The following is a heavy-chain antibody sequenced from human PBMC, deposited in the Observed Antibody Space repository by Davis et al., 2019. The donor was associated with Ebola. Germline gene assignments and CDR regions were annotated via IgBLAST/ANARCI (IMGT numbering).Heavy chain of an antibody. CDR2: INSDGSST. Sequence: HTGGSLRLSCAASGFTFSDYWMHWVRQAPGKGLVWVSRINSDGSSTNYADSVKGRFTISRDNAKNTLYLQMSSLRAEDTAVYYCAREGVRSSALLVWPYYFDYWGQGTLVTVSS. CDR3: AREGVRSSALLVWPYYFDY. D-gene: IGHD3-16*01. V-gene: IGHV3-74*01. J-gene: IGHJ4*02. CDR1: GFTFSDYW.